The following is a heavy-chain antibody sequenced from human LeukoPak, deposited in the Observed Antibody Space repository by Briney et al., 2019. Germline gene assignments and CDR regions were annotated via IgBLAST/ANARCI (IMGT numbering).Heavy chain of an antibody. CDR3: AKGTRGGPRHECDY. CDR2: ISGSGGST. V-gene: IGHV3-23*01. D-gene: IGHD2-8*02. CDR1: GFTFSSYA. J-gene: IGHJ4*02. Sequence: GGSLRLSCAASGFTFSSYAMSWVRQAPGKGLEWVSAISGSGGSTYYADSVKGRFTISRDNSKNTLYLQMNSLRAEDTAVYYCAKGTRGGPRHECDYWGQGTLVTVSS.